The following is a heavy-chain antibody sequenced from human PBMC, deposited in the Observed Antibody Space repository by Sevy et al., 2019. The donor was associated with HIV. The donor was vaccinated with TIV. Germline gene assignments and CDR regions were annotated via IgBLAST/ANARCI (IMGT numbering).Heavy chain of an antibody. CDR1: GGSFSGYY. V-gene: IGHV4-34*01. J-gene: IGHJ5*02. CDR3: ARAVPTWFDP. Sequence: SETLSLTCAVYGGSFSGYYWSWIRQPPGKGLEWIGEINHSGSTNYNPSLKSRVTISVDTSKNQFSLKLSSVTAADTAVYYCARAVPTWFDPWGQGTLVTVSS. CDR2: INHSGST.